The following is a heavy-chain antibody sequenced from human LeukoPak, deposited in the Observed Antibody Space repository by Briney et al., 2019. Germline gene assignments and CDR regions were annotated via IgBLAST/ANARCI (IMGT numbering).Heavy chain of an antibody. Sequence: GGSLRLSCAASGFTFSSYAMSWVRQAPGKGLEWVSAISGSGGSTYYADSAKGQFTISRDNSKNTLYLQMNSLRAEDTAVYYCAQYGGYCSSTSCHSWGQGTLVTVSS. V-gene: IGHV3-23*01. CDR2: ISGSGGST. D-gene: IGHD2-2*01. J-gene: IGHJ4*02. CDR3: AQYGGYCSSTSCHS. CDR1: GFTFSSYA.